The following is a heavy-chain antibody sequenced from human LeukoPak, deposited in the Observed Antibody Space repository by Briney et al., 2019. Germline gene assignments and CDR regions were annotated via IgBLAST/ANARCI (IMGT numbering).Heavy chain of an antibody. CDR3: AKGGVRLTPLDY. Sequence: SGGSLRLSCAASGSTFSSYAMSWVRQAPGKGLEWVSVITSSGGATYYADSLKGRFTISRDNSKNTLYLQMNSLRAEDTALYYCAKGGVRLTPLDYWGQGTLVTVSS. CDR2: ITSSGGAT. CDR1: GSTFSSYA. J-gene: IGHJ4*02. V-gene: IGHV3-23*01. D-gene: IGHD3-10*01.